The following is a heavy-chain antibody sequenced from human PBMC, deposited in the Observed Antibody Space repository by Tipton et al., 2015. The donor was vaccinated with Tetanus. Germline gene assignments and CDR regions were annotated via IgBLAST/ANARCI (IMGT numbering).Heavy chain of an antibody. J-gene: IGHJ6*02. CDR1: GFTISSYW. CDR3: AREVHDYYGMDV. Sequence: SLRLSCAVSGFTISSYWMSWVRQAPGKGLEWVANIKQDGSEKYYVDSVKGRFTISRDNAKNSLYLQMNSLRAEDTAVYYCAREVHDYYGMDVWGQGTTVTVSS. CDR2: IKQDGSEK. V-gene: IGHV3-7*05.